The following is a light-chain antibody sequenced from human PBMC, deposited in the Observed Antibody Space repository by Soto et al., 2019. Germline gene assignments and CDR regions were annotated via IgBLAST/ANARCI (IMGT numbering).Light chain of an antibody. J-gene: IGKJ1*01. V-gene: IGKV3-20*01. Sequence: EIVLTQSPGTLSLSPGERATLSCRASQSVSSSYLAWYQQKPGQAPRLLIYGASTRATGIPDRFSGSGSLKDFTLTISRLEPEDFAVYFCHQYGSSPRTFGQGTKVEIK. CDR1: QSVSSSY. CDR2: GAS. CDR3: HQYGSSPRT.